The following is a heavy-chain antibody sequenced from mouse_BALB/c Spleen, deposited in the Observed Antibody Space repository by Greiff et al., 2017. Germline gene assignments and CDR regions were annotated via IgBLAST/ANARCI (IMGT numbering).Heavy chain of an antibody. CDR1: GFTFSSYA. Sequence: EVQGVESGGGLVKPGGSLKLSCAASGFTFSSYAMSWVRQSPEKRLEWVAEISSGGSYTYYPDTVTGRFPISRDNAKNTLYLEMSSLRSEDTAMYYCAREGDSSGYVAMDYWGQGTSVTVSS. J-gene: IGHJ4*01. CDR2: ISSGGSYT. V-gene: IGHV5-9-4*01. CDR3: AREGDSSGYVAMDY. D-gene: IGHD3-2*01.